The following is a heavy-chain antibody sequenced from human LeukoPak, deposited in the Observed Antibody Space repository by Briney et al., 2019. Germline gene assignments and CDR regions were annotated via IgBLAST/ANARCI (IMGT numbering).Heavy chain of an antibody. V-gene: IGHV1-2*02. D-gene: IGHD6-19*01. CDR3: ARARAVAEYYFDY. CDR2: INPNSGGT. Sequence: ASVKVSCKASGYTFTGYYMHWVRQAPGQGIEWMGWINPNSGGTNYAQKFQGRVTMTRDTSISTAYMELSRLRSDDTAVYYCARARAVAEYYFDYWGQGTLVTVSS. CDR1: GYTFTGYY. J-gene: IGHJ4*02.